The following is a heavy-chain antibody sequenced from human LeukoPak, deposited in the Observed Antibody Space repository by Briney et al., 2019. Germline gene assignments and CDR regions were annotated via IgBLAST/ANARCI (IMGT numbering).Heavy chain of an antibody. D-gene: IGHD5-12*01. CDR3: ATYSGYYLGFDY. Sequence: ASVKVSCKVSGYTLTELSIHWVRQAPGKGLEWMGGFDPEDGETIYAQKFQGRVTMTEDTSTDTAYMELSSLRSEDTAVYYCATYSGYYLGFDYWGQGTLVTVSS. CDR1: GYTLTELS. CDR2: FDPEDGET. J-gene: IGHJ4*02. V-gene: IGHV1-24*01.